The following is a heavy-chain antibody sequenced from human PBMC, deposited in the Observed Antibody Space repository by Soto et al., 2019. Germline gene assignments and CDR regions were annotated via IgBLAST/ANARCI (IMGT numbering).Heavy chain of an antibody. Sequence: QVQLVQSGAEVKKPGASVKVSCKASGYTFTSYDINWVRQATGQGLEWMGWMNPNSGNTGYAQKFQGRVTMTRNTYISTAYMELSSLRSEDTAVYYWARWSDGYYYYGMDVWGQGTTVTVSS. V-gene: IGHV1-8*01. J-gene: IGHJ6*02. CDR2: MNPNSGNT. CDR1: GYTFTSYD. CDR3: ARWSDGYYYYGMDV.